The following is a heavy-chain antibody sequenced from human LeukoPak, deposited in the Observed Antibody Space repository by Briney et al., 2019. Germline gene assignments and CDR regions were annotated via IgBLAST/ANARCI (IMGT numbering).Heavy chain of an antibody. CDR1: GYSISSGYY. V-gene: IGHV4-38-2*02. Sequence: SETLSLTCTVSGYSISSGYYWTWIRQPPGKGLEWIGGIYHSGSTYNNPSLKSRVTISVDTSKNQFSLKLSSVTAADTAVYYCARAVAGTYYWGLGTLVTVSS. CDR3: ARAVAGTYY. CDR2: IYHSGST. J-gene: IGHJ4*02. D-gene: IGHD6-19*01.